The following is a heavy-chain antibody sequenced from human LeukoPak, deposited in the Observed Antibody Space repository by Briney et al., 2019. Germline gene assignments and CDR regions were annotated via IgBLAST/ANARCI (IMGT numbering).Heavy chain of an antibody. J-gene: IGHJ4*02. CDR1: GFSFSTYE. CDR2: ISNSGSTK. Sequence: QSGGSLRLSCAASGFSFSTYEMNWVRQAPGKGLEWISYISNSGSTKHYADSVKGRFTISRDNAKNSLYLQMNSLRAEDTALYYCAKDVGSGWGGGWYYFDYWGQGTLVTVSS. V-gene: IGHV3-48*03. CDR3: AKDVGSGWGGGWYYFDY. D-gene: IGHD6-19*01.